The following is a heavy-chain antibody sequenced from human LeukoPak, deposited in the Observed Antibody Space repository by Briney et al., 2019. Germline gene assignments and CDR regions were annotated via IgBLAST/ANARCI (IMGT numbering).Heavy chain of an antibody. Sequence: GGSLRLSCAGSGFNFTGYWMHWVRQAPGKGLEWISRLYSDGRSLTYADSVMGRFTISRDNAKNSLYLQMNSLRAEDTAVYYCARESRTYSLDYWGQGTLVTVSS. CDR2: LYSDGRSL. CDR1: GFNFTGYW. J-gene: IGHJ4*02. CDR3: ARESRTYSLDY. V-gene: IGHV3-74*03. D-gene: IGHD2-21*01.